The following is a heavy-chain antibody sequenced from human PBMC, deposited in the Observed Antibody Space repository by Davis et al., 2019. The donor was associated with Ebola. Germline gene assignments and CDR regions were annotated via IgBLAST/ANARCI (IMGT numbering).Heavy chain of an antibody. V-gene: IGHV4-39*01. J-gene: IGHJ6*03. CDR3: ARHIKRFHIGSSLSYHFYMDV. CDR1: GGSISSSSYF. D-gene: IGHD2-2*01. Sequence: SETLSLTCTVSGGSISSSSYFWGWIRQPPGKGLEWIGSIDYSGSTYYTSSLKSRVTISEDTSKNQFSLILTSMTAADTAVFYCARHIKRFHIGSSLSYHFYMDVWGKGTTVTVSS. CDR2: IDYSGST.